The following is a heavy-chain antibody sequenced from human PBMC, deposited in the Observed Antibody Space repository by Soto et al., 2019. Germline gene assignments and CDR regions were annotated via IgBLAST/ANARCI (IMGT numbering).Heavy chain of an antibody. CDR3: ERVVPAANYFDY. V-gene: IGHV4-31*03. CDR2: IYYSGST. J-gene: IGHJ4*02. Sequence: SETLSLTCTVSGGSISSGGYYWSWIRQHPGKGLEWIGYIYYSGSTYYNPSLKSRVTISVDTSKNQFSLKLSSVTAADTAVYYCERVVPAANYFDYWGQGTLVTVSS. CDR1: GGSISSGGYY. D-gene: IGHD2-2*01.